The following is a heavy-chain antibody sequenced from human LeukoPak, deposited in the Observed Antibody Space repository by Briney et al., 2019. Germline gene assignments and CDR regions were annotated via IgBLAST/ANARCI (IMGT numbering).Heavy chain of an antibody. CDR3: ARAPIRGYSHGEPDY. V-gene: IGHV4-59*01. Sequence: SETLSLTCTVSGGSISSYYWSWIRQPPGKGLEWIGYIYYSGSTNYNPSLKSRVTISVDTSKNQISLKLSSVTAADTAVYYCARAPIRGYSHGEPDYWGQGTLVTVSS. J-gene: IGHJ4*02. CDR1: GGSISSYY. D-gene: IGHD5-18*01. CDR2: IYYSGST.